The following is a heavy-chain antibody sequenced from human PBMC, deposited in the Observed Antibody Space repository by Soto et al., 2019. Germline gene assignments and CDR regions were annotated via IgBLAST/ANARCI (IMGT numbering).Heavy chain of an antibody. CDR3: AKVMGDFWSGYVDY. V-gene: IGHV3-30*18. CDR2: ISYDGSNK. Sequence: LRLSCEASGFTFSSYGMHWVRQAPGKGLGWVAVISYDGSNKYYADSVKGRFTISRDNSKNTLYLQMNSLRAEDTAVYYCAKVMGDFWSGYVDYWGQGTLVTVSS. CDR1: GFTFSSYG. D-gene: IGHD3-3*01. J-gene: IGHJ4*02.